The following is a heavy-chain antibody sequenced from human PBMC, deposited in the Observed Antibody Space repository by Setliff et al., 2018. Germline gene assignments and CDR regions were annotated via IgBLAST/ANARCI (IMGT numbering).Heavy chain of an antibody. CDR3: ARHFRSSKVQFLEYLTDYYFDS. CDR2: INYSGSS. V-gene: IGHV4-39*01. J-gene: IGHJ4*02. Sequence: SETLSLTCAVSGGAIDNRYYWGWIRQSPGKGLDWIGNINYSGSSYYNPSLKSRVTISVDTSKKYFFLNLTSVTAADTAVYYCARHFRSSKVQFLEYLTDYYFDSWGQGTLVTVSS. D-gene: IGHD3-3*01. CDR1: GGAIDNRYY.